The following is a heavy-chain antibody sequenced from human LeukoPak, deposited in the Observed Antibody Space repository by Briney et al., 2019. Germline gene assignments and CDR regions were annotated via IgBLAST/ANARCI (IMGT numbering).Heavy chain of an antibody. Sequence: GGSLRLSCAASGFIFSMYAMTWVRQAPGKGLEWVSFLSGSGSNTYYADSVKGRFTISRDNAKNSLYLQMNSLRAEDTAVYYCARGDGIAARPRWFDPWGQGTLVTVSS. CDR1: GFIFSMYA. D-gene: IGHD6-6*01. V-gene: IGHV3-23*01. J-gene: IGHJ5*02. CDR3: ARGDGIAARPRWFDP. CDR2: LSGSGSNT.